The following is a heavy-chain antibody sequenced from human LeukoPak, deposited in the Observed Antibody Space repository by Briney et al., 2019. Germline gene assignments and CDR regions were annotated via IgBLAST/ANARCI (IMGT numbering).Heavy chain of an antibody. CDR3: AKSRIVGATPSI. CDR1: EFTFSSYP. Sequence: GRSLRLSCAASEFTFSSYPMHWVRQAPGKGLEWVAVISFDGSIKYYTDSVKGRFTISRDNSKNTLYLQMNSLRAEDTAVYYCAKSRIVGATPSIWGQGTMVTVSS. J-gene: IGHJ3*02. V-gene: IGHV3-30*04. CDR2: ISFDGSIK. D-gene: IGHD1-26*01.